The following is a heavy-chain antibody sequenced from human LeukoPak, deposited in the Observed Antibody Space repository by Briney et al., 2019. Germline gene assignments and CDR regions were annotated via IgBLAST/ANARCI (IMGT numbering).Heavy chain of an antibody. D-gene: IGHD6-19*01. CDR3: AKGDIAVAGPD. V-gene: IGHV3-72*01. Sequence: LPGGSLRLSCAASGFTFSDHYIDWVRQAPGKGLQWVGRSRNKANSYTTEYAASVKGRFIISRDDSESSLYLQMNSLRAEDTAVYYCAKGDIAVAGPDWGQGTLVTVSS. J-gene: IGHJ4*02. CDR1: GFTFSDHY. CDR2: SRNKANSYTT.